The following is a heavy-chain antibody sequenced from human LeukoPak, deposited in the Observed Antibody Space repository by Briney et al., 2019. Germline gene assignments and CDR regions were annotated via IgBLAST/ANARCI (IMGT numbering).Heavy chain of an antibody. CDR1: GGTFSSYA. V-gene: IGHV1-69*13. CDR3: ARRYCSSTSCRPWDGMDV. CDR2: IIPIFGTA. D-gene: IGHD2-2*01. Sequence: SVKVSCKASGGTFSSYAISWVRQAPGQGLEWMGGIIPIFGTANYAQKFQGRVTITADESTSTAHMELSSLRSEDTAVYYCARRYCSSTSCRPWDGMDVWGQGTTVTVSS. J-gene: IGHJ6*02.